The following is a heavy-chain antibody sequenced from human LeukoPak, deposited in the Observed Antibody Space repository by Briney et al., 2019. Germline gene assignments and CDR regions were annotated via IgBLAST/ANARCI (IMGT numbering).Heavy chain of an antibody. CDR3: ARDKGTSYLSSFDY. V-gene: IGHV3-66*01. CDR2: IYSGGST. D-gene: IGHD6-6*01. Sequence: GGSLRLSCAASGFTFSHYWMSWVRQAPGKGLEWVSVIYSGGSTYYADSVKGRFTISRDNSKNTLYLQMNSLRAADTAVYYCARDKGTSYLSSFDYWGQGTLVTVSS. CDR1: GFTFSHYW. J-gene: IGHJ4*02.